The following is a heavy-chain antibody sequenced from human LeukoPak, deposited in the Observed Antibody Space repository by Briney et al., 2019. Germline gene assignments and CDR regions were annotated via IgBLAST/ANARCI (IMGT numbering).Heavy chain of an antibody. CDR3: ARDLGNYFGSGSYRHYYYYGMDV. J-gene: IGHJ6*02. CDR1: GFTFSSYW. CDR2: IKQDGSEK. V-gene: IGHV3-7*01. Sequence: GGSLRLSCAASGFTFSSYWMSWVRQAPGKGLEWVANIKQDGSEKYYVDSVKGRFTISRDNAKNSLYLQMNSLRAEDTAAYYCARDLGNYFGSGSYRHYYYYGMDVWGQGTTVTVSS. D-gene: IGHD3-10*01.